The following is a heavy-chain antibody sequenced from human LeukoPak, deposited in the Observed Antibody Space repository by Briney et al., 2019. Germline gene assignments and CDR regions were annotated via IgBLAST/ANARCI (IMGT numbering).Heavy chain of an antibody. D-gene: IGHD6-19*01. CDR2: ISSSGSTI. CDR1: GFTFSSYS. J-gene: IGHJ5*02. V-gene: IGHV3-48*04. CDR3: ARDSRGWDETFPNWFDP. Sequence: GGSLRLSCAASGFTFSSYSMNWVRQAPGKGLEWVSYISSSGSTIYYADSVKGRFTISRDNAKNSLYLQMISLRAEDTAVYYCARDSRGWDETFPNWFDPWGQGTLVTVSS.